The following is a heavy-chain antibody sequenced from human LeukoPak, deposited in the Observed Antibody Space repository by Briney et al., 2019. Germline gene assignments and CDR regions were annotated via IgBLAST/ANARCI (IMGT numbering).Heavy chain of an antibody. V-gene: IGHV4-31*03. CDR3: ARVGTAMAVPFDY. D-gene: IGHD5-18*01. J-gene: IGHJ4*02. CDR1: GGSISSGGYY. CDR2: IYYSGST. Sequence: SETLSLTCTVSGGSISSGGYYWSWIRQHPGKGLEWIGYIYYSGSTYYNPSLKSRVTISVDTSKNQFSLKLSSVTAADTAVYYCARVGTAMAVPFDYWGPGTLVNVSP.